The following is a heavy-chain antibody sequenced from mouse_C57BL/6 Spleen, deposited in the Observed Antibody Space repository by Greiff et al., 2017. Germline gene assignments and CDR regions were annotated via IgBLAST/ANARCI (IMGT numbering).Heavy chain of an antibody. CDR3: ARQSYYGSSDY. J-gene: IGHJ2*01. D-gene: IGHD1-1*01. V-gene: IGHV1-42*01. CDR1: GYSFTGYY. CDR2: INPSTGGT. Sequence: LVESGPELVKPGASVKISCKASGYSFTGYYMNWVKQSPEKSLEWIGEINPSTGGTTYNQKFKAKATLTVDKSSSTAYMQLKSLTSEDSAVYYCARQSYYGSSDYWGQGTTLTVSS.